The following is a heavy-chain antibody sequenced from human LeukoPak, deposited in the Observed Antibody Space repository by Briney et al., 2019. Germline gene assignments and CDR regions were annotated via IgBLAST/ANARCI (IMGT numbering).Heavy chain of an antibody. J-gene: IGHJ4*02. CDR2: ISGSGGST. CDR3: AKEGGFSRDGFFDY. V-gene: IGHV3-23*01. D-gene: IGHD3-16*01. CDR1: GFTFSSYD. Sequence: GGSLRLSCAASGFTFSSYDMSWVRQAPGKGLEWVTAISGSGGSTYYADSVKGRFTISRDNSKNTLYLQMNSLRAEDTAVYYCAKEGGFSRDGFFDYWGQGTLVTVSS.